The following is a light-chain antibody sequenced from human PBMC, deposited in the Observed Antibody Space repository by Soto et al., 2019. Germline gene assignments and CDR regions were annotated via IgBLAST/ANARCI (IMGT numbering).Light chain of an antibody. CDR1: QSISSW. CDR2: KAS. J-gene: IGKJ5*01. V-gene: IGKV1-5*03. Sequence: DIQMTQSPSTLSASVGDRVTITCRASQSISSWLAWYQQKPGKAPKLLIYKASSLEGGVPSRFSGSGSGTEFTLTISSLQPDDFATYYCHSRAFGQGTRLEIK. CDR3: HSRA.